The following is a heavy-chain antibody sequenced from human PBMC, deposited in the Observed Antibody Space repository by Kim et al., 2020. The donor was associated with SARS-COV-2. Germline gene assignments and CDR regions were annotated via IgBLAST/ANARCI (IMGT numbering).Heavy chain of an antibody. V-gene: IGHV4-34*01. CDR2: INHSGST. Sequence: SETLSLTCAVYGGSFSGYYWSWIRQPPGKGLEWIGEINHSGSTNYNPSLKSRVTISVDTSKNQFSLKLSSVTAADTAVYYCARVYAAAGIDYWGQGTLVT. CDR3: ARVYAAAGIDY. D-gene: IGHD6-13*01. J-gene: IGHJ4*02. CDR1: GGSFSGYY.